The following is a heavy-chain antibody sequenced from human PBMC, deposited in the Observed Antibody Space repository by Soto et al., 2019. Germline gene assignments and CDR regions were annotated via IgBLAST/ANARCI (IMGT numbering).Heavy chain of an antibody. CDR1: GGSISSYY. CDR2: IYYSGST. CDR3: ARQGASWFAGALVDY. Sequence: ETLSLTCTVSGGSISSYYWSWIRQPPGKGLEWIGYIYYSGSTNYSPSLKSRVTISVDTSKNQFSLKLSSVTAADTAVYYCARQGASWFAGALVDYWGQGTLVTVSS. J-gene: IGHJ4*02. V-gene: IGHV4-59*08. D-gene: IGHD3-10*01.